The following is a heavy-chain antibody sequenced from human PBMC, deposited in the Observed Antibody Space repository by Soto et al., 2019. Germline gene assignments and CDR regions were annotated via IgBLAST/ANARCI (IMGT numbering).Heavy chain of an antibody. Sequence: GESLKISCKGSGYSFTSYWIGWVRQMPGKGLEWMGIIYPGDSDTRYSPSFQGQVTISADKSISTAYLQWSSLKASDTAMYYCARKGGSSSILYYYGMDVWGQGTTVTVSS. D-gene: IGHD6-6*01. CDR3: ARKGGSSSILYYYGMDV. CDR2: IYPGDSDT. CDR1: GYSFTSYW. J-gene: IGHJ6*02. V-gene: IGHV5-51*01.